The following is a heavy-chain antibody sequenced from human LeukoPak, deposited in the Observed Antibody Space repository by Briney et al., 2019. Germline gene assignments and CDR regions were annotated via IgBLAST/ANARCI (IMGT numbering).Heavy chain of an antibody. Sequence: GGSLRLSCAASGFTFSSYAMHWVRQAPGKGLEWVAVISYDGSNKYYADSVKGRFTISRDNSKNTLYLQMNSLRAEDAAVYYCARARSYDFWSFMDVWGKGTTVTVSS. J-gene: IGHJ6*03. CDR3: ARARSYDFWSFMDV. CDR1: GFTFSSYA. V-gene: IGHV3-30-3*01. D-gene: IGHD3-3*01. CDR2: ISYDGSNK.